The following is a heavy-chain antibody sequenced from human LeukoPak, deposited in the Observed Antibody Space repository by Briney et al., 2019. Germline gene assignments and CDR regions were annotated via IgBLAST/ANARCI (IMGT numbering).Heavy chain of an antibody. CDR3: ARDQVVMITFGGVIEQRYYGMDV. V-gene: IGHV4-34*01. CDR1: GGSFSDYY. J-gene: IGHJ6*02. CDR2: INHSGST. D-gene: IGHD3-16*02. Sequence: SETLSLTCAVYGGSFSDYYWSWNRQPPGKGLEWIGEINHSGSTNYNPSLKSRVTISVDTSKNQFSLKLSSVTAADTAVYYCARDQVVMITFGGVIEQRYYGMDVWGQGTTVTVSS.